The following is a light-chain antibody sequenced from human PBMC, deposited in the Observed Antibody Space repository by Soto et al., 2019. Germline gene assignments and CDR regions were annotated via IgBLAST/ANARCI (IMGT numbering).Light chain of an antibody. CDR3: SSYTISTLVV. CDR1: SSDVGGYNY. V-gene: IGLV2-14*01. J-gene: IGLJ2*01. CDR2: DVS. Sequence: QSALTQPASVSGSPGQSLTISCTGTSSDVGGYNYVSWYQQHPGKAPKLMIYDVSNRPSGVSNRFSGSKSGNTASLTISGLQAEDEADYYCSSYTISTLVVFGGGTKLTVL.